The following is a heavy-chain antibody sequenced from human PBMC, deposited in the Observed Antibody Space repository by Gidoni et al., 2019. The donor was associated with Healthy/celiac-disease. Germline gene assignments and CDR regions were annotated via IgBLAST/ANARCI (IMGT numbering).Heavy chain of an antibody. Sequence: EVQLVEAAGGLVQQEGALSPSCAASVFTVSSNYRSLVRQTPRKGLEWVAVIYSGGSTYYAESVKGRFTNSRDNSKNTLYLQMNSLRAEDTAVYYCAGSLSRYSYYYYGMDVWGQGTTGTVSS. V-gene: IGHV3-66*02. CDR3: AGSLSRYSYYYYGMDV. D-gene: IGHD3-16*01. CDR2: IYSGGST. J-gene: IGHJ6*01. CDR1: VFTVSSNY.